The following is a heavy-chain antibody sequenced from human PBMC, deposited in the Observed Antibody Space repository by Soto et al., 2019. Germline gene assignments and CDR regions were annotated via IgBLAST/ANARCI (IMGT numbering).Heavy chain of an antibody. CDR3: AKPHYDVWSGFSPFGGMDV. Sequence: GGSLRLSCAASGFTFSSYSMNWVRQAPGKGLEWVSYINDSGGSTHYADSVKGRFSISRDNSKNTLYLQMNSLRVEDTAVYYCAKPHYDVWSGFSPFGGMDVWGQGTTVTVSS. J-gene: IGHJ6*02. CDR1: GFTFSSYS. CDR2: INDSGGST. V-gene: IGHV3-23*01. D-gene: IGHD3-3*01.